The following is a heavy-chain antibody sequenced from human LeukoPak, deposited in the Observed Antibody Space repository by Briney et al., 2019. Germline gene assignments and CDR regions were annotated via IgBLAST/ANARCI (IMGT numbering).Heavy chain of an antibody. CDR1: GFTFSSYA. J-gene: IGHJ4*02. D-gene: IGHD6-13*01. CDR2: ISSSGGST. Sequence: PGGSLRLSCAASGFTFSSYAMTWVRQAPGKGLEWVSSISSSGGSTYYADSVRGRFTISRDNSKNTLYLQMNSLRAEDTAVYYCATLRGPWGIAAAGTEEGDYWGQGTLVTVSS. V-gene: IGHV3-23*01. CDR3: ATLRGPWGIAAAGTEEGDY.